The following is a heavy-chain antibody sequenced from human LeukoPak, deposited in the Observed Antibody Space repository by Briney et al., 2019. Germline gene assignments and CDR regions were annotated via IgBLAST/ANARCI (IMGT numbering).Heavy chain of an antibody. CDR2: INPNSGGT. CDR1: GYTFTGYY. D-gene: IGHD2-2*01. Sequence: LGASVKVSCKASGYTFTGYYMHWVRQAPGQGLEWMGWINPNSGGTNYAQKFQGRVTMTRDTSISTAYMELSRLRSDDTAVYYCAGLGYCSSTSCSNYYYYMDVWGKGTTVTVSS. CDR3: AGLGYCSSTSCSNYYYYMDV. V-gene: IGHV1-2*03. J-gene: IGHJ6*03.